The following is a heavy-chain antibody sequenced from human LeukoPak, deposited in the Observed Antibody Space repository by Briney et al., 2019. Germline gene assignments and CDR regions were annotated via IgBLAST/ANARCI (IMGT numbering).Heavy chain of an antibody. CDR3: ARAAAGAVAGTGYYYYMDV. D-gene: IGHD6-19*01. J-gene: IGHJ6*03. CDR2: TYYRSKWYN. V-gene: IGHV6-1*01. CDR1: GDSVSSNSAD. Sequence: SQTLSLTFAFSGDSVSSNSADWNWIRQSPSRGLEWLGNTYYRSKWYNDYAVSVKSRITINPDTSKNQSSLQLISVTPEDTAVYYCARAAAGAVAGTGYYYYMDVWGKGTTVTVSS.